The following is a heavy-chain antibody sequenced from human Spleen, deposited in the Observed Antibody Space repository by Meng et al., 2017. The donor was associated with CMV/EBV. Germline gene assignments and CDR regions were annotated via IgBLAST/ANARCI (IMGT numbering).Heavy chain of an antibody. D-gene: IGHD3-3*01. J-gene: IGHJ4*02. Sequence: ASVKVSCKASGYTFTSYYMHWVRQAPGQGLEWMGIINPSGGSTSYAQKFQGRVTMTRDTSTSTVYMELNSLRAEDTAVYYCARGRTGSFGVVIPYYFDYWGQGTLVTVSS. V-gene: IGHV1-46*01. CDR2: INPSGGST. CDR1: GYTFTSYY. CDR3: ARGRTGSFGVVIPYYFDY.